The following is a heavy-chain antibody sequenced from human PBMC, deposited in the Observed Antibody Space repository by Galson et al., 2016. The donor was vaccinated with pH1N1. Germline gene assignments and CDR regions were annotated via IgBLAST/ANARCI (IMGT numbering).Heavy chain of an antibody. V-gene: IGHV5-51*03. Sequence: QSGAEVKKPGESLKISCKGSGYGFPTSWIGWVRQMPGKGLEWMGSIYLDDSDTRYSPSFQGQVTIPAAKSIRTTYLQWSSLKASDTARYYCARPVALDPPVEYYYIDVWGKGTTVIVSS. J-gene: IGHJ6*03. CDR3: ARPVALDPPVEYYYIDV. CDR2: IYLDDSDT. D-gene: IGHD1-1*01. CDR1: GYGFPTSW.